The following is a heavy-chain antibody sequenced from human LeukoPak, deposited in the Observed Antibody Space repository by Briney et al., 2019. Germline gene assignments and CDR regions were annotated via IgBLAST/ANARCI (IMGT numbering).Heavy chain of an antibody. D-gene: IGHD6-19*01. CDR1: GFTFSSYA. J-gene: IGHJ4*02. CDR2: ISSSSSYI. V-gene: IGHV3-21*04. Sequence: GGSLRLSCAASGFTFSSYAMHWVRQAPGKGLEWVSSISSSSSYIYYADSVKGRFTIPRDNAKNTLYLQMNSLRAEDTAVYYCVGSGWYGYFDYWGQGTLVTVSS. CDR3: VGSGWYGYFDY.